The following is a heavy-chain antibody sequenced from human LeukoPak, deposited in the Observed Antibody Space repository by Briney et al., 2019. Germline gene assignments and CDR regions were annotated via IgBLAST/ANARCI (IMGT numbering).Heavy chain of an antibody. CDR3: ANVPRSTVSY. D-gene: IGHD2-2*01. V-gene: IGHV3-7*01. CDR2: LNEDGSVK. J-gene: IGHJ4*02. Sequence: PGGSLRLSCVAPEFTFSTNWMHWVRQTPGKGLEWVAELNEDGSVKYYVDSVKGRFTISRDNAKSLLFLQMYNLRTEDTGVYFCANVPRSTVSYWGRGTLVTVSS. CDR1: EFTFSTNW.